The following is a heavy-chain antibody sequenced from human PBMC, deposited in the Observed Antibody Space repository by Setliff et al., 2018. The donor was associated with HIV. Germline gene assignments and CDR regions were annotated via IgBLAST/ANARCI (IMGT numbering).Heavy chain of an antibody. V-gene: IGHV1-2*02. CDR3: ARDLPPAMIVVAAGDY. D-gene: IGHD3-22*01. J-gene: IGHJ4*02. CDR1: GYTFTGYY. CDR2: INPNSGGT. Sequence: ASVKVSCKASGYTFTGYYMHWVRQAPGQGLEWMGWINPNSGGTNYAQKFQGRVTMTRDTSISTAYTELSRLRSDDTAVYYCARDLPPAMIVVAAGDYWGQGTLVTVSS.